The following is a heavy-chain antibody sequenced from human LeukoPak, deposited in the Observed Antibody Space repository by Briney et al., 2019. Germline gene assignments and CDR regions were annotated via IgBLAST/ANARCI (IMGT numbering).Heavy chain of an antibody. D-gene: IGHD5-12*01. CDR1: GFTFSSYW. V-gene: IGHV3-74*01. CDR2: ITGDGSST. J-gene: IGHJ4*02. CDR3: ARNRWSSGYDVDC. Sequence: PGGSLRLSCAASGFTFSSYWMHWVRQPPGKGLVWVSRITGDGSSTSYADSVKGRFTISRDNAKNTLYLQMNSLRAEDTAVYYCARNRWSSGYDVDCWGQGTLVTVSS.